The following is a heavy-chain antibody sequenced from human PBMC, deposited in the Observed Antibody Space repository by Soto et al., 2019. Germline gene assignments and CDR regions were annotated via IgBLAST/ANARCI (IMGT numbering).Heavy chain of an antibody. CDR1: GGTFSSYA. V-gene: IGHV1-69*13. D-gene: IGHD3-22*01. Sequence: ASVKVSCKASGGTFSSYAISWVRQAPGQGLEWMGGIIPIFGTANYAQKFQGRVTITADESTNTAYMELRSLRSQDTAVYYCARGVHYDSSGYYYFYWGQGTLVTDSS. CDR2: IIPIFGTA. CDR3: ARGVHYDSSGYYYFY. J-gene: IGHJ4*02.